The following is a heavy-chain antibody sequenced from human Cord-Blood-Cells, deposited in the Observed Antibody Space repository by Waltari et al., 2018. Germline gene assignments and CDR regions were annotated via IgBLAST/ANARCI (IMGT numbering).Heavy chain of an antibody. J-gene: IGHJ4*02. D-gene: IGHD6-13*01. V-gene: IGHV3-53*01. CDR2: IYSGGST. CDR3: ARVLYSSSWYTDY. Sequence: EVQLVESGGGLPQPGGSLRLSCAASGSTFLINTILWVRQDPGKGLEWVSVIYSGGSTYYADSVKGRFTISRDNSKNTLYLQMNSLRAEDTAVYYCARVLYSSSWYTDYWGQGTLVTVSS. CDR1: GSTFLINT.